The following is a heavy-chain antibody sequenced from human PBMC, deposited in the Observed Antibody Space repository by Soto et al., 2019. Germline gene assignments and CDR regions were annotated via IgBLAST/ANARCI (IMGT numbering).Heavy chain of an antibody. CDR2: IYYSGST. CDR3: AREASRYDILTGYSHRFDP. CDR1: GGSISSYY. V-gene: IGHV4-59*01. D-gene: IGHD3-9*01. J-gene: IGHJ5*02. Sequence: QVQLQESGPGLVEPSETLSLTCTVSGGSISSYYWSWIRQPPGKGLEWIGYIYYSGSTNYNPSRKSRVPISVVTSKFQYSLKLSSVTAADTAVYYCAREASRYDILTGYSHRFDPWGQGTLVTVSS.